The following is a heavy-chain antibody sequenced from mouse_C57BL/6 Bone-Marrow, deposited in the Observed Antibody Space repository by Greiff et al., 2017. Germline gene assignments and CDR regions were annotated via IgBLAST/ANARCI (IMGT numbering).Heavy chain of an antibody. V-gene: IGHV5-4*03. D-gene: IGHD2-4*01. CDR2: ISDGGSYT. Sequence: EVKLMESGGGLVKPGGSLKLSCAASGFTFSSYAMSWVRQTPEKRLEWVATISDGGSYTYYPDNVKGRFTISRDNAKNNLYLQRSHLKSEDTAMYYCARGGLRRGYYYAMDYWGQGTSVTVSS. CDR3: ARGGLRRGYYYAMDY. J-gene: IGHJ4*01. CDR1: GFTFSSYA.